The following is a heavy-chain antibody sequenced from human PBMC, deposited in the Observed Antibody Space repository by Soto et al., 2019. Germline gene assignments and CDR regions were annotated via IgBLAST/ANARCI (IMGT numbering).Heavy chain of an antibody. CDR1: GFTFSSYW. CDR3: ARLPNKSPQN. V-gene: IGHV3-74*01. J-gene: IGHJ1*01. CDR2: ISTDASST. Sequence: EVQLVASGGGLVQPGGSLRLSCAASGFTFSSYWMHWVRHAPGKGLVWVSSISTDASSTSYADPVKGRFTISRDNAKNTLYLQMNSVRAEDTAVYYCARLPNKSPQNWGQGTLVIVSP.